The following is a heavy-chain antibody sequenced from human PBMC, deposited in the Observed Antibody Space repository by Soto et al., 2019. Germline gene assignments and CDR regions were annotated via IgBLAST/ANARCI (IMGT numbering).Heavy chain of an antibody. Sequence: EVQLLESGGGLVQPGGSLRLSCAASGFTFSTYAMSWVRQAPGKGLEWVSAISNSGGSTYYADSVKGRFTISRDNSKNPLYLQMNSLRAEDTAVYYWANVVVVGARAGMDVWGRGTTVIVSS. J-gene: IGHJ6*02. CDR3: ANVVVVGARAGMDV. D-gene: IGHD2-15*01. CDR2: ISNSGGST. V-gene: IGHV3-23*01. CDR1: GFTFSTYA.